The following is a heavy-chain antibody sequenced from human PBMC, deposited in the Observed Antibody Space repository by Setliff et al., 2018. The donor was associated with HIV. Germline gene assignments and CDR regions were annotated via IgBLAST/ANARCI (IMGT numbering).Heavy chain of an antibody. D-gene: IGHD1-20*01. CDR3: ARVPQDTYNYPFSYYFYMDV. CDR2: MSPNSGDT. V-gene: IGHV1-18*01. J-gene: IGHJ6*03. Sequence: ASVKVSCKASGYTFTTYDIIWVRQATGQGLEWMGCMSPNSGDTHYAQKIQGRVTLTTDTSTTTAYMELTNLKPDDTAVYFCARVPQDTYNYPFSYYFYMDVWGEGTTVTVSS. CDR1: GYTFTTYD.